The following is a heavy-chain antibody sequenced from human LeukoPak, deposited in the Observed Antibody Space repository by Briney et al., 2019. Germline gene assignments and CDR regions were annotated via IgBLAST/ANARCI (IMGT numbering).Heavy chain of an antibody. J-gene: IGHJ4*02. V-gene: IGHV3-30*02. Sequence: GGSLRLSCAASRFSFSTYGMHWVRQAPGKGLEWVAFTRYDGSNKYSTDSVQGRFIVSRDNFKNTLYLQMNNLRAEDTAMYYCARDQRVTGRPDIDYWGQGTLVIVSS. D-gene: IGHD6-6*01. CDR2: TRYDGSNK. CDR3: ARDQRVTGRPDIDY. CDR1: RFSFSTYG.